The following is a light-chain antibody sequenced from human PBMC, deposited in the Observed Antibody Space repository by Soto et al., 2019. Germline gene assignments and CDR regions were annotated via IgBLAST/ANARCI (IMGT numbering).Light chain of an antibody. Sequence: IQMTQSPSTLSASIGDTVTITCRASESISSWLAWYQQKPGEAPKLLIYDASNLEGGVPSRFSGSGSGTEFTLIISSLQPDDFATYYCQQYRGFWTFGQGTKVDIK. J-gene: IGKJ1*01. CDR2: DAS. CDR1: ESISSW. CDR3: QQYRGFWT. V-gene: IGKV1-5*01.